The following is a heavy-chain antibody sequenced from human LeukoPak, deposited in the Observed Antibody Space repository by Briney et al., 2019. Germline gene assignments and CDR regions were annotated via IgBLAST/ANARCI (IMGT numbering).Heavy chain of an antibody. D-gene: IGHD3-9*01. CDR3: ARVDKGGWYFDWSAFDI. CDR2: IIGSGGST. Sequence: GGSLRLSCAASGFTFSSYAMSWVRQAPGKGLEWVSAIIGSGGSTYYADSVKGRFTISRDKSKNTLYLQMNSLRAEDTAVYYCARVDKGGWYFDWSAFDIWGQGTMVTVSS. CDR1: GFTFSSYA. V-gene: IGHV3-23*01. J-gene: IGHJ3*02.